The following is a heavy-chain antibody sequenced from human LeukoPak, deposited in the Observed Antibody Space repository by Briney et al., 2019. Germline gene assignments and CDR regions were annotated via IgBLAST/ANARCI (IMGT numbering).Heavy chain of an antibody. V-gene: IGHV4-59*01. CDR3: VKVGTGTVDY. Sequence: PSETLSLTCSVSGASISAYHWGWIRQSPGKGLEWIGYILYSGTTNYIPSLESRVTISVDTSKNQFSLRLTSLTAADTAVYYCVKVGTGTVDYWGQGTLVSVSS. CDR2: ILYSGTT. J-gene: IGHJ4*02. CDR1: GASISAYH. D-gene: IGHD1-1*01.